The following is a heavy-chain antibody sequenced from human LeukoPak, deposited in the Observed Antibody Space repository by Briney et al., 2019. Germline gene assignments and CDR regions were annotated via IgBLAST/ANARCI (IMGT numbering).Heavy chain of an antibody. V-gene: IGHV3-23*01. CDR1: GFTFSSYA. CDR3: AKRVWSGYSPLDY. CDR2: ISGSGGST. Sequence: GGSLRLSCAASGFTFSSYAMSWVRQAPGKGLEWVSAISGSGGSTSYADSVKGRFTISRDNSKNTLYLQMNSLRAEDTAVYYCAKRVWSGYSPLDYWGQGTLVTVSS. J-gene: IGHJ4*02. D-gene: IGHD3-3*01.